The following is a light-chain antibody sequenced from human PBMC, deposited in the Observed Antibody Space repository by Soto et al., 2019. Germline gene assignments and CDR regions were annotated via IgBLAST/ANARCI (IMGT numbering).Light chain of an antibody. CDR2: DAS. CDR3: QQRSNWPPWT. Sequence: VLTQSAATLSLSPGERATLSCRASQSVSSYLAWYQQKPGQAPRLLIYDASNRATGIPARFSGSGSGTDFTLTISSLEPEDFAVYYCQQRSNWPPWTFGQGTKVDIK. V-gene: IGKV3-11*01. J-gene: IGKJ1*01. CDR1: QSVSSY.